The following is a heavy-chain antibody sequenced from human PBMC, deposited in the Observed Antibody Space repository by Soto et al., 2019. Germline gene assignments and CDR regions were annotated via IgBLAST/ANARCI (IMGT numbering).Heavy chain of an antibody. J-gene: IGHJ6*02. CDR3: VSRIQLWPNCYYGMDV. Sequence: EVQLVESGGGLVQPGGSLRLSCAASGFTFSSYWMSWVRQAPGKGLEWVANIKQDGSEKYYVDSVKGRFTISRDNAKNSLYLQMNSLRAEDTAVYYCVSRIQLWPNCYYGMDVWGQGTTVTVSS. V-gene: IGHV3-7*05. CDR1: GFTFSSYW. D-gene: IGHD5-18*01. CDR2: IKQDGSEK.